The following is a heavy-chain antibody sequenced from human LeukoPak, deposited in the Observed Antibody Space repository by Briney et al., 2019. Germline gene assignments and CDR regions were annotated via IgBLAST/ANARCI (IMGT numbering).Heavy chain of an antibody. CDR2: IYNSEST. CDR1: GGSISSGDFY. CDR3: ARGPIAAAGYFDY. Sequence: SEALSLTCTVSGGSISSGDFYWSWIRQPPGKGLEWIGYIYNSESTYYNPSLKSRVTISVDTSKNQFSLKLSSVTAADTAVYYCARGPIAAAGYFDYWGQGTLVTVSS. J-gene: IGHJ4*02. V-gene: IGHV4-30-4*08. D-gene: IGHD6-13*01.